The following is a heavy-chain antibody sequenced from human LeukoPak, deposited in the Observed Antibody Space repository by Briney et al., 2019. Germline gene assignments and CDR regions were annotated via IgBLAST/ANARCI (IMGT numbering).Heavy chain of an antibody. Sequence: SDTQPLTRRLSGYSISRDYYWAWIRQPPGKGLEWIGTIYHIGSTYYTPSLGSRVTISVDTSKNEFSLNLKSVTAADTAVYYCARAGWIITSGIDYWGQGALVTVSS. CDR2: IYHIGST. CDR1: GYSISRDYY. CDR3: ARAGWIITSGIDY. J-gene: IGHJ4*02. V-gene: IGHV4-38-2*02. D-gene: IGHD3-10*01.